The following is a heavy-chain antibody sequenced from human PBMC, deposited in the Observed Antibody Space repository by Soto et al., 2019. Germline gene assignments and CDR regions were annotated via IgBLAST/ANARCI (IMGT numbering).Heavy chain of an antibody. Sequence: PSETLSLTCTVSGGSISSSSYYWGWIRQPPGKGLEWIGSIYYSGSTYYNPSLKSRVTISVDTSKNQFSLKLSSATAADTAVYYCASPKIAFYNWFDPWGQGTLVTVSS. J-gene: IGHJ5*02. D-gene: IGHD3-3*02. CDR1: GGSISSSSYY. CDR3: ASPKIAFYNWFDP. CDR2: IYYSGST. V-gene: IGHV4-39*01.